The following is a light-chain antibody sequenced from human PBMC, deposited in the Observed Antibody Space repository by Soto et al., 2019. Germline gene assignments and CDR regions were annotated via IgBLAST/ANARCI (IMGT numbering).Light chain of an antibody. Sequence: QSVLTQPPSVSGAPGQRVTISCTGSSSNIGAGYDVHWYQQLPGTAPKLLIYANTNGPSGVPDRFSGSKSGTSASLVITGLQAEDEADYYCQSYDNSLSGSLFGGGTKLTVL. CDR2: ANT. CDR3: QSYDNSLSGSL. V-gene: IGLV1-40*01. J-gene: IGLJ2*01. CDR1: SSNIGAGYD.